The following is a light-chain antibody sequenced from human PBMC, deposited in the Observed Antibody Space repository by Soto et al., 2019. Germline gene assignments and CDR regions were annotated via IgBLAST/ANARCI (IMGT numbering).Light chain of an antibody. CDR2: AAS. CDR3: QKYNSAPLT. CDR1: QGIYNY. J-gene: IGKJ4*01. V-gene: IGKV1-27*01. Sequence: DIQMTQSPSSLFASVGDRVTITCRASQGIYNYLAWYQQKPGKVPKLLIYAASTLQSGVPSRFSGSGSGTDFTLTISSLQPEDVATYYCQKYNSAPLTFGGGTKVEIK.